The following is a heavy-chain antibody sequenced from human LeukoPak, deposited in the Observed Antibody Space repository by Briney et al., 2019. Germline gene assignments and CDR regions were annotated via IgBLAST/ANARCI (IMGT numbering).Heavy chain of an antibody. V-gene: IGHV3-11*01. Sequence: GGSLRHYCAASGLSFSASYTRWIRKATAQGLEWLSYIKSSATSTFYADSVKGRFTVSRDNAKNSLYLQMNSLRAEDTAVYYCARRGNMSSHAFDIWGQGTVVTVSS. CDR1: GLSFSASY. CDR3: ARRGNMSSHAFDI. CDR2: IKSSATST. D-gene: IGHD2/OR15-2a*01. J-gene: IGHJ3*02.